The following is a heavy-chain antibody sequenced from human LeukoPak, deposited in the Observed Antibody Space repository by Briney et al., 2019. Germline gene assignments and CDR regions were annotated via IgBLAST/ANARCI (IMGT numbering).Heavy chain of an antibody. D-gene: IGHD3-22*01. J-gene: IGHJ1*01. CDR2: ISYDGSDK. CDR1: GFTFSDYA. Sequence: PGGSLRLSCAASGFTFSDYAMHWVRQAPGKGLEWMALISYDGSDKYYADSVKGRFTISRDNSKNTLFLQMNSLRTEDTAVYYCAKGYDSVSNWGQGTLVTVSS. CDR3: AKGYDSVSN. V-gene: IGHV3-30*18.